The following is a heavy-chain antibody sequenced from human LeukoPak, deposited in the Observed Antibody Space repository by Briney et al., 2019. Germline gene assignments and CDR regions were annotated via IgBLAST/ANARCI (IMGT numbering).Heavy chain of an antibody. Sequence: SETLSLTCTVSGGSISSGSYYWSWIRQPAGKGLEWIGRIYTSGSTNYNPSLKSRVTTSVDTSKNQFSLKLSSVTAADTAVYYCARIPGTNWFDPWGQGTLVTVSS. CDR3: ARIPGTNWFDP. CDR1: GGSISSGSYY. J-gene: IGHJ5*02. CDR2: IYTSGST. V-gene: IGHV4-61*02.